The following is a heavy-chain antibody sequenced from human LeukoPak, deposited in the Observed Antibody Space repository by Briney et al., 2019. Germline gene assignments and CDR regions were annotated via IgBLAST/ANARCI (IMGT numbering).Heavy chain of an antibody. V-gene: IGHV3-23*01. CDR3: AKVMHLWFGESPGDY. CDR1: GFTFSSYA. CDR2: ISGGGDST. D-gene: IGHD3-10*01. Sequence: PGGSLRLSCAASGFTFSSYAMTWVRQASGKGLEWVSAISGGGDSTYHADSVKGRFTISRDNSKNTLYLQMNSLRAEDTAVYYCAKVMHLWFGESPGDYWGQGTLVTVSS. J-gene: IGHJ4*02.